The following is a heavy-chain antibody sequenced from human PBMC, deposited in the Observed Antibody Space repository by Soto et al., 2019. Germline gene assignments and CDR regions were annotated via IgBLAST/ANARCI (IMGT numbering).Heavy chain of an antibody. CDR2: MNPNSGNT. D-gene: IGHD3-16*02. Sequence: QVQLVQSGAEVKKPGASVKFSCKAAGYTCTRYDINWVRQAPGQGLEWTGWMNPNSGNTGYAQKFQGRVTMTRNTGMSHDHVELSSLRSEDTAVYYCARGDGEDYFWGSYRTDFDYWGQGTLVTVSS. CDR3: ARGDGEDYFWGSYRTDFDY. CDR1: GYTCTRYD. J-gene: IGHJ4*02. V-gene: IGHV1-8*01.